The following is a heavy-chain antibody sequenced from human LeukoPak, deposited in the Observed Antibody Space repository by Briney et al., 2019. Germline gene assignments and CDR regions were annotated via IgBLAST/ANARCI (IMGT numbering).Heavy chain of an antibody. CDR1: GLTFSSNS. CDR2: ISVSGIT. CDR3: AKGFSVRGRFDP. Sequence: PGGSVRLSCVASGLTFSSNSMSWVRQPPGMGLEWVSGISVSGITVYADSVKGRLTISRGNSKNTLYLQMNNLRAEDTALYYCAKGFSVRGRFDPWGQGTQVTVSS. J-gene: IGHJ5*02. V-gene: IGHV3-23*01. D-gene: IGHD2-15*01.